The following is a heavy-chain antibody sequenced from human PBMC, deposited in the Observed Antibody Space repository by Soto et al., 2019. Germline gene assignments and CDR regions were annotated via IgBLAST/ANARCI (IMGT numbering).Heavy chain of an antibody. Sequence: QVQLVESGGGVVQPGRSLRLSCAASGFTFSSYGMHWVRQAPGKGLEWVAVISYDGSNKYYADSVKGRFTISRDNSKNTLYLQMNSLRADDTAVYYCAKSAAVVVPAAISGDYMDVWGKGTTVTVSS. CDR1: GFTFSSYG. CDR2: ISYDGSNK. CDR3: AKSAAVVVPAAISGDYMDV. D-gene: IGHD2-2*01. J-gene: IGHJ6*03. V-gene: IGHV3-30*18.